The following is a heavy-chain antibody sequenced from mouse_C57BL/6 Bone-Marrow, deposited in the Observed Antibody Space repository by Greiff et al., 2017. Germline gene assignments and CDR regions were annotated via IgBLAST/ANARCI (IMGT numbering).Heavy chain of an antibody. V-gene: IGHV1-15*01. CDR1: GYTFTDYE. CDR3: TIYYGSSYYYAMDY. Sequence: VQRVESGAELVRPGASVTLSCKASGYTFTDYEMHWVKQTPVHGLEWIGAIDPETGGTAYNQKFKGKAILTADKSSSTAYMELRSLTSEDSAVYYCTIYYGSSYYYAMDYWGQGTSVTVSS. J-gene: IGHJ4*01. CDR2: IDPETGGT. D-gene: IGHD1-1*01.